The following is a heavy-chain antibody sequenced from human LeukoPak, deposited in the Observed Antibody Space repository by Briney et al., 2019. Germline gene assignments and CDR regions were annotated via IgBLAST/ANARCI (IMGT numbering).Heavy chain of an antibody. CDR3: AHRRAHIYCSSTSCLNWFDP. Sequence: SGPTLVNPTQTLTLTCTFSGFSLSTSGVGVGWIRQPPGKALEWLALIYWNDDKRYSPSLKSRLTITKDTSKNQVVLTMTNMDPVDTATYYCAHRRAHIYCSSTSCLNWFDPWGQGTLVTVSS. CDR1: GFSLSTSGVG. V-gene: IGHV2-5*01. J-gene: IGHJ5*02. D-gene: IGHD2-2*01. CDR2: IYWNDDK.